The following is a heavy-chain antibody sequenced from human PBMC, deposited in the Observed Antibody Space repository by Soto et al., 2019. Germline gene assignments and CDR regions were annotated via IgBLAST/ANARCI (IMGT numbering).Heavy chain of an antibody. Sequence: SETLSLTCAVYGGSFSGYYWSWIRQPPGKGLGWIGKINNSGTTNYNPSLKSRVTISVDTSKNQFSLKLSSVTAADAAVYYCARGRRWGPEIYCSSTSCYPALHRTVTYNWFDPWGQGTLVTVSS. J-gene: IGHJ5*02. V-gene: IGHV4-34*01. CDR3: ARGRRWGPEIYCSSTSCYPALHRTVTYNWFDP. CDR1: GGSFSGYY. CDR2: INNSGTT. D-gene: IGHD2-2*01.